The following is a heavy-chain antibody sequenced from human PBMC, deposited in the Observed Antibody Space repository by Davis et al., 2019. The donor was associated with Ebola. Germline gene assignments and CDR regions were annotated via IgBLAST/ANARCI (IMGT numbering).Heavy chain of an antibody. D-gene: IGHD2/OR15-2a*01. V-gene: IGHV3-48*01. Sequence: PGGSLRLSCAASGSTFSSYSMNWVRQAPGKGLEWVSYISSSSSTIYYADSVKGRFAMSRDNSRGTLYLQMNSLRVEDSAIYYCVKDSSNIWFDIWGQGTLVTVSS. CDR3: VKDSSNIWFDI. CDR2: ISSSSSTI. J-gene: IGHJ3*02. CDR1: GSTFSSYS.